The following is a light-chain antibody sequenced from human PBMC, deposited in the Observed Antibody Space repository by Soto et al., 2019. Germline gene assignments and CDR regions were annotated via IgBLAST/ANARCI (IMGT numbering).Light chain of an antibody. CDR1: QTIRTY. CDR2: AAS. CDR3: QQSYIDLT. Sequence: DMQMTQSPSSLSASVGDRVTITCRASQTIRTYLNWYQQKPGKAPKLLIYAASNLQSGVPSRFRGSGSGTDFTLTITSLQPEDFATYYCQQSYIDLTFGGGTKLDI. J-gene: IGKJ4*01. V-gene: IGKV1-39*01.